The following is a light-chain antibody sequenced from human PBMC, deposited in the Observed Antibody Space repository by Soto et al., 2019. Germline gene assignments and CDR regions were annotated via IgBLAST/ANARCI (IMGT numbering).Light chain of an antibody. J-gene: IGLJ3*02. V-gene: IGLV6-57*02. Sequence: FMLTQPHSVSESPGKTVTISCTCSSGSIASNYVQWYQQRPGSAPTTVIYEDNQRPSGVPDRFSGSIDSSSNSASLTISGLKTEDEADYYCQSYDSSNRWVFGGGTKLTVL. CDR1: SGSIASNY. CDR2: EDN. CDR3: QSYDSSNRWV.